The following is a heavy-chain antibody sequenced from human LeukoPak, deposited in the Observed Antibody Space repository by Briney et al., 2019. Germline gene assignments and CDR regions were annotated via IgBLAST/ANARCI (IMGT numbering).Heavy chain of an antibody. CDR1: GYTFTGYY. V-gene: IGHV1-2*04. CDR3: ARENGDAYYFDY. CDR2: INPNSGGT. D-gene: IGHD4-17*01. Sequence: GASAKVSCKASGYTFTGYYMHWVRQAPGQGLEWMGWINPNSGGTNYAQKFQGWVTMTRDTSISTAYMELSRLRSDDTAVYYCARENGDAYYFDYWGQETLVTVSS. J-gene: IGHJ4*02.